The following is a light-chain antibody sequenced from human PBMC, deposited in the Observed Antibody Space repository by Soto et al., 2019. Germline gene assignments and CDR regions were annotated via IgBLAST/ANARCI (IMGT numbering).Light chain of an antibody. Sequence: EIVLTQPPGTLSLSPGERATLSCRASQSITSSYLAWYQQKPGQAPRLLIYGASYRATGIPDRFSGSGSGTDFTLTISRLEPEDFAVYYCHQYGSSPSTFGQGTKVDIK. CDR1: QSITSSY. CDR3: HQYGSSPST. V-gene: IGKV3-20*01. J-gene: IGKJ1*01. CDR2: GAS.